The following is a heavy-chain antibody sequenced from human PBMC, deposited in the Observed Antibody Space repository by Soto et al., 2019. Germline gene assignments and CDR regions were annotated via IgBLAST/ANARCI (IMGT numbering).Heavy chain of an antibody. V-gene: IGHV3-7*01. CDR2: IKQDGSEK. Sequence: GSLRLSCAASGFTFSSYWMSWVRQAPGKGLEWVANIKQDGSEKYYVDSVKGRFTISRDNAKNSLYLQMNSLRAEDTAVYYCARVRAIFTDAFDIWGQGTMVTVSS. J-gene: IGHJ3*02. D-gene: IGHD3-3*01. CDR1: GFTFSSYW. CDR3: ARVRAIFTDAFDI.